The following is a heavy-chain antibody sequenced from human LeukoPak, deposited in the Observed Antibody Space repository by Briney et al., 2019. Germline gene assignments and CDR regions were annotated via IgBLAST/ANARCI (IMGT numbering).Heavy chain of an antibody. J-gene: IGHJ4*02. CDR1: GFTFSSYS. Sequence: KPGGSLRLSCAASGFTFSSYSMNWVRQAPGKGLEWVSSISSSSSTIYYADSVKGRFTISRDNAKNSLYLQMNSLRAEDTAVYYCARDIAMVRGNDYWGQGTLVTVSS. CDR2: ISSSSSTI. CDR3: ARDIAMVRGNDY. D-gene: IGHD3-10*01. V-gene: IGHV3-21*01.